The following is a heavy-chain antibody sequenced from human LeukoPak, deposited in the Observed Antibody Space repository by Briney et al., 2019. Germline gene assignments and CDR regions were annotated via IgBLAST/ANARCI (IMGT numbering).Heavy chain of an antibody. J-gene: IGHJ4*02. V-gene: IGHV4-39*01. D-gene: IGHD2-2*02. CDR1: GGSISSSRYH. CDR3: ATTYDYTGGGYDY. CDR2: IYFSGTT. Sequence: SETLSLTCTVSGGSISSSRYHWGRIRQPPGQGLEWIGSIYFSGTTFYNPTLKSRVTITVDTSKNQFSLKVSSVTAADTAVYYCATTYDYTGGGYDYWGQGTLVTVSS.